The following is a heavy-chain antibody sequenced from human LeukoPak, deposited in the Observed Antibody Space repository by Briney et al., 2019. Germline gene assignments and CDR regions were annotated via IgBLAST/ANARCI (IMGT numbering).Heavy chain of an antibody. CDR2: ISWNSGSI. V-gene: IGHV3-9*01. CDR3: AKGKWGYGSGSPDY. Sequence: GGSLRLSCAASGFTFDDYAMHWVRQAPGEGLEWVSGISWNSGSIGYADSVKGRFTISRDNAKNSLYLQMNSLRAEDTALYYCAKGKWGYGSGSPDYWGQGTLVTVSS. D-gene: IGHD3-10*01. CDR1: GFTFDDYA. J-gene: IGHJ4*02.